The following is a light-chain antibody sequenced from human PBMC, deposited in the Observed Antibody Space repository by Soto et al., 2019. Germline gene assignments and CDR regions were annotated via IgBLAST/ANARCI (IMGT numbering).Light chain of an antibody. CDR1: SSDVGGYNY. CDR3: SSYTRSSTGV. Sequence: QSALTQPASVSGSPGQSITISCTGTSSDVGGYNYVSWYQQHPGKAPKLMIYEVNNRPSGVSNRFSGSKSGNTASLTISGLQAEDEADYYCSSYTRSSTGVFGGGTKVTVL. J-gene: IGLJ3*02. V-gene: IGLV2-14*01. CDR2: EVN.